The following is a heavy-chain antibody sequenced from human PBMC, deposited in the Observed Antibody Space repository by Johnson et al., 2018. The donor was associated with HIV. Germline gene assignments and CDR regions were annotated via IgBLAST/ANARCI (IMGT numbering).Heavy chain of an antibody. D-gene: IGHD5-18*01. V-gene: IGHV3-20*04. CDR3: ARAGYSYGLGAFDI. Sequence: VHLVESGGGLVQPGGSLRLSCAASGFTVSSYAMSWVRQAPGKGLEWVSVMSGGGSTGYADSVKGRFTISRDNAKNSLYLQMNSLRAEDTALYYCARAGYSYGLGAFDIWGQGTMVTVSS. CDR1: GFTVSSYA. CDR2: MSGGGST. J-gene: IGHJ3*02.